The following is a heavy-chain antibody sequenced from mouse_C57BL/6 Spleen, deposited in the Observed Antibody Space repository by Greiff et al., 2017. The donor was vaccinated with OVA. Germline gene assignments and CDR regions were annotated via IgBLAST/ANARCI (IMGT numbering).Heavy chain of an antibody. J-gene: IGHJ4*01. V-gene: IGHV5-4*01. Sequence: EVMLVESGGGLVKPGGSLKLSCAASGFTFSSYAMSWVRQTPEKRLEWVATISDGGSYTYYPDNVKGRFTISRDNAKNNLYLQMSHLKSEDTAMYYCARDRDYDEVSYAMDYWGQGTSVTVSS. D-gene: IGHD2-4*01. CDR1: GFTFSSYA. CDR3: ARDRDYDEVSYAMDY. CDR2: ISDGGSYT.